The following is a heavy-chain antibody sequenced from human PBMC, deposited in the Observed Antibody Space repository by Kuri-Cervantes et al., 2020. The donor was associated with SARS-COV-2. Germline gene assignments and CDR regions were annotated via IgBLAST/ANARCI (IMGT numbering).Heavy chain of an antibody. CDR1: GFTLSHNW. D-gene: IGHD5-12*01. Sequence: GESLKISCAASGFTLSHNWMSWVRQAPGKGLEWVANIKQDGSEKYYVDSVKGRFANSRDNPKNSLYLQLNSLRAEDTAMYYCARGFELDYWGQGTLVTVSS. J-gene: IGHJ4*02. CDR2: IKQDGSEK. CDR3: ARGFELDY. V-gene: IGHV3-7*03.